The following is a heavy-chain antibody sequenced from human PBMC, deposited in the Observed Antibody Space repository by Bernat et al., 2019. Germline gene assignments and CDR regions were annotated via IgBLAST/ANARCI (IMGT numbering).Heavy chain of an antibody. CDR3: YTYDFWSSYYYYMDV. CDR1: GFTFSSYW. J-gene: IGHJ6*03. Sequence: EVQLVESGGGLVQPGGSLRLSCAASGFTFSSYWMSWVHQAPGKGLEWVANIKQDGSEKYYVDSVKGRFTISRDNAKNSLYLQMNSLRAEDTAVYYCYTYDFWSSYYYYMDVWGKGTTVTVSS. V-gene: IGHV3-7*01. D-gene: IGHD3-3*01. CDR2: IKQDGSEK.